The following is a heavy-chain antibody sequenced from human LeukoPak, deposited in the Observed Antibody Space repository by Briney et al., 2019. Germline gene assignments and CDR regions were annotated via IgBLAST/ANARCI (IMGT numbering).Heavy chain of an antibody. J-gene: IGHJ4*02. CDR2: INPNSGGT. D-gene: IGHD2-8*01. CDR1: GYTFSSYC. V-gene: IGHV1-2*02. Sequence: ASVKLSCKASGYTFSSYCMHWVRQAPGQGLEWMGWINPNSGGTNYAQKFQGRVTMTRDTSISTAYMELSRLRSDDTAVYYCARPRYCTNGVCYPIFDYWGQGTLVAVSS. CDR3: ARPRYCTNGVCYPIFDY.